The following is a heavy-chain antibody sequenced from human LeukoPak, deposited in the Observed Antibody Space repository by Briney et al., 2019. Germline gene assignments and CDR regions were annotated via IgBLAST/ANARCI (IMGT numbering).Heavy chain of an antibody. Sequence: PGRSLRLSCVVSGFTFSNYAMHWVRQAPGKGLEWVAVISNAGSNEYYGDSVKGRFTISRDNSKNTLYLQMNSLGAEDTAVYYCAKDFLDKAMALDYWGQGTLVTVSS. J-gene: IGHJ4*02. CDR3: AKDFLDKAMALDY. V-gene: IGHV3-30-3*01. CDR2: ISNAGSNE. CDR1: GFTFSNYA. D-gene: IGHD5-18*01.